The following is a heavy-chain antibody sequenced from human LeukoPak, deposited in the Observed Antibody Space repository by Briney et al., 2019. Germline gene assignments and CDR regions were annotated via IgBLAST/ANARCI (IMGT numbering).Heavy chain of an antibody. Sequence: GSLRLSCAASRFTFSSYGMHWVRQAPGKGLEWVAFIPYDGNNKYYADSVKGRFTISRDNSKNTLYLQMNSLRAEDTAVYYCVKDGDDSGSYLVYWGQGTLVTVSS. D-gene: IGHD1-26*01. CDR1: RFTFSSYG. CDR2: IPYDGNNK. J-gene: IGHJ4*02. V-gene: IGHV3-30*02. CDR3: VKDGDDSGSYLVY.